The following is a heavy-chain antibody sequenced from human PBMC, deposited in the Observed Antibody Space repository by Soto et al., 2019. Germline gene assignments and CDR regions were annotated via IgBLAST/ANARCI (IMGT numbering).Heavy chain of an antibody. Sequence: SETLSLTCAVYGGYFSGYYWSWIRQPPGKGLDWIGENNHSGSTNYNPSLKSRVTISVDTSKNQFSLKRSYVTAAETAVNYCARGRGSSSSFDYWGKKSLDTVSS. CDR1: GGYFSGYY. CDR2: NNHSGST. CDR3: ARGRGSSSSFDY. D-gene: IGHD6-6*01. J-gene: IGHJ4*02. V-gene: IGHV4-34*01.